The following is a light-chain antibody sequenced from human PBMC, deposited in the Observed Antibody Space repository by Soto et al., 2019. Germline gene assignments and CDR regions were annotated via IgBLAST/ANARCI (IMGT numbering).Light chain of an antibody. CDR3: LQYSTCPPLYT. V-gene: IGKV3-15*01. Sequence: EIVMTQSPATLSVSLGERVTLSCRASQSVSSYLAWYQQKPGQAPRLLISDASTRATDIPDRFSGSGSGTDFTLTISSLQSTDLAAYNCLQYSTCPPLYTFGKGTKLEIK. J-gene: IGKJ2*01. CDR2: DAS. CDR1: QSVSSY.